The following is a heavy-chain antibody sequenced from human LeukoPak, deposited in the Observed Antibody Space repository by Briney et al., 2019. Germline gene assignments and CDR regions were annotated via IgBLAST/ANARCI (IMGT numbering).Heavy chain of an antibody. CDR3: TGNYYGSGSYADFDY. CDR1: GGSISSGSA. D-gene: IGHD3-10*01. Sequence: LSLTCTVSGGSISSGSALPWVRQASGKGLEWVGRIRSTANGYATAYAASVKGRFTISRDDSKNTAYLQMDSLKTEDTAVYYCTGNYYGSGSYADFDYWGQGTLVTVSS. V-gene: IGHV3-73*01. CDR2: IRSTANGYAT. J-gene: IGHJ4*02.